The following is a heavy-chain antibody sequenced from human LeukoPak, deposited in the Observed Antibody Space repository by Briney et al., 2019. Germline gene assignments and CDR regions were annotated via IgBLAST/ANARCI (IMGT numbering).Heavy chain of an antibody. J-gene: IGHJ4*02. Sequence: GGSLRLSCSASGFTFSDYDMNWVRQAPGKGLEWVSSISGLSTHIYYGDSVKGRFSISREKGKNSVYLQMNSLGVEDTAIYYCGRAFPPLRTSSAGDLWGQGILVTVSS. CDR2: ISGLSTHI. V-gene: IGHV3-69-1*02. CDR1: GFTFSDYD. CDR3: GRAFPPLRTSSAGDL. D-gene: IGHD3-16*01.